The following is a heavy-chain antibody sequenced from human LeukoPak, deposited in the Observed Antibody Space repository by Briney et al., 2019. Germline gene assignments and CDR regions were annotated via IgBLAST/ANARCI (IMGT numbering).Heavy chain of an antibody. V-gene: IGHV3-33*03. D-gene: IGHD5-12*01. CDR1: GFTFSSYG. CDR2: IWYDGSNK. Sequence: PGGSLRLSCAASGFTFSSYGMHWVRQAPGKGLEWVAVIWYDGSNKYYADSVKGRFTISRDNSKNTLYLQMNSLRAEDTAVYYCAGSYSGFSVVDYWGQGTLVTVSS. J-gene: IGHJ4*02. CDR3: AGSYSGFSVVDY.